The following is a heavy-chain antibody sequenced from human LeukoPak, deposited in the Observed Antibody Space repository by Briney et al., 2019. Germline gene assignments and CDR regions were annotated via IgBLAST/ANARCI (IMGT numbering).Heavy chain of an antibody. J-gene: IGHJ4*02. CDR3: ARSYVVVVAATRLSVATPFDY. V-gene: IGHV4-39*01. CDR2: IYYSGST. D-gene: IGHD2-15*01. Sequence: SETLSLTCTVSGGSISSSSYYWGWIRQPPGKGLEWIGSIYYSGSTYYNPSLKSRVTISVDTSKNQFSLKLSSVTAADTAVYYCARSYVVVVAATRLSVATPFDYWGQGTLVTASS. CDR1: GGSISSSSYY.